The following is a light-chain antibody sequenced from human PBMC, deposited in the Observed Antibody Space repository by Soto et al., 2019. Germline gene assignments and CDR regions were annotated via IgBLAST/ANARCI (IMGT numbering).Light chain of an antibody. Sequence: DVVMTQSPLSLPVTLGQPASISCRSSQSLVFSDGYIYLHWFQQRPGQSPRRLIYNVSKRDSGVPDRFSGSGSGTDFTLKISRVEAEDIGVYYCMQGTHWPRTFGQGTKVEIK. CDR2: NVS. J-gene: IGKJ1*01. CDR1: QSLVFSDGYIY. CDR3: MQGTHWPRT. V-gene: IGKV2-30*01.